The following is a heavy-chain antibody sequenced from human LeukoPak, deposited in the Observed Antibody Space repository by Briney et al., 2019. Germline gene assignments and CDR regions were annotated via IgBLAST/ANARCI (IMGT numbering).Heavy chain of an antibody. CDR1: GFTFPTYH. V-gene: IGHV3-48*01. D-gene: IGHD2-2*01. CDR3: ARGRGYCSRTTCWYFDY. CDR2: INSGSDII. Sequence: GGSLRLSCAASGFTFPTYHMVWVRQSPGKGLEWLAYINSGSDIIYYTDSVKGRFTISRDNAKSSLYLEMISLRAEDTAVYFCARGRGYCSRTTCWYFDYWGQGTLVTVSS. J-gene: IGHJ4*02.